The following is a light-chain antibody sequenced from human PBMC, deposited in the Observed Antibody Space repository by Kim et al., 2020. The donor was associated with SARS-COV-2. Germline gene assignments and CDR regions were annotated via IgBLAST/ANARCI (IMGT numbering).Light chain of an antibody. J-gene: IGKJ1*01. Sequence: SASVGDSVTITCRASHNLTSYLNWYQQKPGKAPKLLIYAAFHLQSGVPSRFSGSGSGTDFTLTINSLQPEDFATYYCQQNYDSWTFGQGTKVDIK. V-gene: IGKV1-39*01. CDR1: HNLTSY. CDR3: QQNYDSWT. CDR2: AAF.